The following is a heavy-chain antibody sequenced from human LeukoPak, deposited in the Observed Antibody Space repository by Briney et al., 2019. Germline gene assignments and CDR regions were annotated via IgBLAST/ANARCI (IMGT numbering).Heavy chain of an antibody. J-gene: IGHJ4*02. CDR1: GFTVSSNY. V-gene: IGHV3-23*01. CDR3: ARRSMVSSGYFDF. D-gene: IGHD3-10*01. Sequence: PGGSLRLSCAASGFTVSSNYMSWVRQAPRKGLEWVSAITGSGESANYADSMKGRFTISRDNSKNTLYLQMNSLRVEDTALYYCARRSMVSSGYFDFWGQGTLVTVSS. CDR2: ITGSGESA.